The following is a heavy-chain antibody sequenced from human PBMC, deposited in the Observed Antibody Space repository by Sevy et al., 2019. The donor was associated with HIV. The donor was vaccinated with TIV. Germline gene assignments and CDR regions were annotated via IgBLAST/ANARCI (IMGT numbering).Heavy chain of an antibody. CDR1: GFSFSNYW. CDR2: IKPDGSVK. V-gene: IGHV3-7*01. J-gene: IGHJ6*03. Sequence: GGSLRLSCVVSGFSFSNYWMTWVRQAPGKGLEWVANIKPDGSVKSYVDSVKGRFTISRDNAKNSLSLQMNSLSAEDTAVYYCARDTNHFYVDVWGKGTTVTVSS. CDR3: ARDTNHFYVDV. D-gene: IGHD1-1*01.